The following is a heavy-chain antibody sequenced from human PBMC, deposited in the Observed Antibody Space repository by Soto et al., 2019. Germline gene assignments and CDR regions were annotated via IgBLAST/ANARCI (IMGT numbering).Heavy chain of an antibody. CDR1: GGTFSSYA. V-gene: IGHV1-69*13. CDR3: ARTLGYCSGGSCSHDY. J-gene: IGHJ4*02. D-gene: IGHD2-15*01. CDR2: IIPIFGTA. Sequence: SVKVSCKASGGTFSSYAISWVRQAPGQGLEWMGGIIPIFGTANYAQKFQGRVTITADESTSTAYMELSSLRSEDTAVYYCARTLGYCSGGSCSHDYWGQGTLVTVSS.